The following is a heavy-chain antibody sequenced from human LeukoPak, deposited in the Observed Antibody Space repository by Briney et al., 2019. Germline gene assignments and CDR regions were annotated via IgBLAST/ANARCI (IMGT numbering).Heavy chain of an antibody. CDR3: ARVQGHPPNGLDV. Sequence: PGGSLRLSCAASGFTFSSYWMHWVRQAPGKGLVWVSRINSDASSTSYADSVKGRFTISRDNAKNTLCLQMNSLRAEDTAVYYCARVQGHPPNGLDVWGQGTMVTVSS. CDR1: GFTFSSYW. V-gene: IGHV3-74*01. D-gene: IGHD2-8*01. CDR2: INSDASST. J-gene: IGHJ3*01.